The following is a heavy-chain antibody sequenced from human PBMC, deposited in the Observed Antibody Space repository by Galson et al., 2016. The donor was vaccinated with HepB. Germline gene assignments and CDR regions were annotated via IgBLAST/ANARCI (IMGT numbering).Heavy chain of an antibody. Sequence: SVKVSCKASGYIFTGYYMHWVRQAPGQGLEWMGWIKSKSGGTNYVEKFQGRVTMTRDTSISTAYMELSRLRFDDTAVYYCARGGSKYYILTGYSLWSDAFDIWGQGTMVTVSS. CDR1: GYIFTGYY. D-gene: IGHD3-9*01. CDR2: IKSKSGGT. CDR3: ARGGSKYYILTGYSLWSDAFDI. J-gene: IGHJ3*02. V-gene: IGHV1-2*02.